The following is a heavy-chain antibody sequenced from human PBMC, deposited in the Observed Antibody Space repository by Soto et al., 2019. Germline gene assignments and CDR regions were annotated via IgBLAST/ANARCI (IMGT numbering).Heavy chain of an antibody. Sequence: QVQLVQSGAEVKKPGSSVKVSCKASGGTSRSLSITWVRQAPGQGLEWMGGITPLFGIPNYPQKFQGRLTITADKSRGTAYLELSSLRSEDTAVYYCARDTHSAGGWFDTLGRGTLVTVSS. CDR3: ARDTHSAGGWFDT. D-gene: IGHD2-15*01. J-gene: IGHJ5*02. CDR1: GGTSRSLS. V-gene: IGHV1-69*17. CDR2: ITPLFGIP.